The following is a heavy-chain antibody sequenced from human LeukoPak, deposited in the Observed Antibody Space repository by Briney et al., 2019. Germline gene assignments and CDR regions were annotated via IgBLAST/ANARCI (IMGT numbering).Heavy chain of an antibody. CDR1: GFTFSSYE. CDR3: ASNTVVRGVIRETGYGMDV. CDR2: IISSGSII. V-gene: IGHV3-48*03. J-gene: IGHJ6*02. D-gene: IGHD3-10*01. Sequence: PVGSLRLSCAASGFTFSSYEMNWVRQAPGEGLECVSYIISSGSIIYYADSVKGRFTISRDNAKNSLYLQMNSLRADDTAVYYCASNTVVRGVIRETGYGMDVWGQGTTVTVSS.